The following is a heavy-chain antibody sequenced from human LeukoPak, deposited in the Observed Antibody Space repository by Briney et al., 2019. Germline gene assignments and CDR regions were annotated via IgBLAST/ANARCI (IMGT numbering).Heavy chain of an antibody. CDR2: IYYTGNT. D-gene: IGHD3/OR15-3a*01. CDR3: ARQTGSGLFILP. J-gene: IGHJ4*02. V-gene: IGHV4-39*01. CDR1: GDSISSSNSY. Sequence: SETLSLTCTVSGDSISSSNSYWGWIRQPPGKGLEWIGSIYYTGNTYYNASLKSRVSISVDMSKNQFSLRLTSVTAADTAVYYCARQTGSGLFILPGGQGTLVTVSS.